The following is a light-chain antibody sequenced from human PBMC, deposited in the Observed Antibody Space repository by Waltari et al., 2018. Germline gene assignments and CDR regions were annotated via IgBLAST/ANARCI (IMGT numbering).Light chain of an antibody. CDR1: QSISKD. V-gene: IGKV1-39*01. J-gene: IGKJ2*01. Sequence: DIQMTQSPSSLAASVGDRVTITCRASQSISKDLNWYQQKPGKAPNLLIYAASTLQSGVPSRFSGSGSGTDFALTITSLQPEDSAVYYCQQSYTTPMYTFGQGTKLEI. CDR3: QQSYTTPMYT. CDR2: AAS.